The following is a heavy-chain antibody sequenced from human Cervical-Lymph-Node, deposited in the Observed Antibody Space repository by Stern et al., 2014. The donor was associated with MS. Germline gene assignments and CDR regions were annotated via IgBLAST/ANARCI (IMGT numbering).Heavy chain of an antibody. V-gene: IGHV4-4*02. D-gene: IGHD5-18*01. CDR1: GGSISSSNW. CDR2: IHPSGST. Sequence: QLQLQESGPGLVKPSGTLSLTCAVSGGSISSSNWWSWVRQPPGTGLEWIGEIHPSGSTSDTPSLKSRVTISVDKSKNQFSLKLSSVTAADTAVYYCARGVDTAMDLESLGFDYWGQGTLVTVSS. CDR3: ARGVDTAMDLESLGFDY. J-gene: IGHJ4*02.